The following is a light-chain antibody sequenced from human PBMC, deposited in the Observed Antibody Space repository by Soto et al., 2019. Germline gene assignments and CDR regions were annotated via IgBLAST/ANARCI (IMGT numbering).Light chain of an antibody. V-gene: IGKV1-5*03. CDR2: KAS. Sequence: DIQMTQSPSTLSASVGDRVTITCRASQSISTWLAWYQQKPGKAPKLLIYKASSLESGVPSRFSDSGSGTEFTLTISSLQPDDFATYYCQQYNVYYTFGQGTKLEIK. CDR1: QSISTW. J-gene: IGKJ2*01. CDR3: QQYNVYYT.